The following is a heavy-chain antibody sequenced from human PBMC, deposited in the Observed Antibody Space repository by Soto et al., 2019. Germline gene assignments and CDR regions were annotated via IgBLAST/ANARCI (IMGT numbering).Heavy chain of an antibody. CDR3: ARRIAAAGAYYYYAFDV. CDR2: IDPEDSKT. J-gene: IGHJ6*02. V-gene: IGHV5-10-1*01. CDR1: GYNFDTYW. D-gene: IGHD6-13*01. Sequence: GESLKISCKGSGYNFDTYWINWVRQMPGKGLEWMGRIDPEDSKTKYGLSLEGHITISVDKSINTTYLQWSSLKASDTAIYYCARRIAAAGAYYYYAFDVWGQGAAVTVSS.